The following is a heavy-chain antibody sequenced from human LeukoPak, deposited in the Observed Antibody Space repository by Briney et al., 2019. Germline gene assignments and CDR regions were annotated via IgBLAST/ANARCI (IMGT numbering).Heavy chain of an antibody. CDR3: ARQRGQAASLDWFDP. J-gene: IGHJ5*02. V-gene: IGHV4-39*01. CDR2: IYYSGST. Sequence: PSATLSLTCSVSGGSIRSSSYYWGWIRQPPGKGLEWIGTIYYSGSTYYNPSLKSRVTMSVDTSQNQFSLKLSSVTAADTAVYYCARQRGQAASLDWFDPWGQGTLVTVSS. CDR1: GGSIRSSSYY. D-gene: IGHD2-15*01.